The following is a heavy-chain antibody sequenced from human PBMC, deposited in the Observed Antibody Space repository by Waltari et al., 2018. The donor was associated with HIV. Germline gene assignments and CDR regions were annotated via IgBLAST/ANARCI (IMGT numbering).Heavy chain of an antibody. CDR1: GGSISSYY. J-gene: IGHJ4*02. Sequence: QVQLQESGPGLVKPSETLSLTCTVSGGSISSYYWSWIRQPPGKGLEWIGYIYYSGSTNYNPSLTSRVTISVDTSKNQFSLKLSSVTAADTAVYYCARAGKQLEEVFPTYYFDYWGQGTLVTVSS. V-gene: IGHV4-59*01. CDR2: IYYSGST. CDR3: ARAGKQLEEVFPTYYFDY. D-gene: IGHD6-6*01.